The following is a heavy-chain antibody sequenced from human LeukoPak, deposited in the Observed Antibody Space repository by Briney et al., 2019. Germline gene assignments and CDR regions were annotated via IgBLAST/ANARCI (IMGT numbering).Heavy chain of an antibody. J-gene: IGHJ3*02. D-gene: IGHD6-6*01. CDR3: ARISVRAAARGAFDI. V-gene: IGHV4-59*01. Sequence: SETLSLTCTVSGASISSYYWSWIRQPPGKGLEWIGYIYYSGSTNYNPSLKSRVTISVDTSKNQFSLKLSSVTAADTAVYYCARISVRAAARGAFDIWGQGTMVTVSS. CDR1: GASISSYY. CDR2: IYYSGST.